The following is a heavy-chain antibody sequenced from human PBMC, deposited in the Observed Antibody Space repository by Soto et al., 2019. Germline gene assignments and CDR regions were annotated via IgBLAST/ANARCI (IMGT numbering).Heavy chain of an antibody. CDR3: AAEQADSNGWPD. CDR1: GFTFSYSA. Sequence: QMQLVQSGPEVKKPGTSVKVSCKASGFTFSYSAVQWVRQARGQRLEWIGWIVVGSGNTNYAQKFQERVTITSDTAATTAYLELSSLTSEDSAVYYCAAEQADSNGWPDWGQGTLVTVSS. V-gene: IGHV1-58*01. J-gene: IGHJ4*02. CDR2: IVVGSGNT. D-gene: IGHD6-19*01.